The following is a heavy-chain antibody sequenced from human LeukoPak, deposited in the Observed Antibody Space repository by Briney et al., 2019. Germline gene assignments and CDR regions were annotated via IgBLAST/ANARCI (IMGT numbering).Heavy chain of an antibody. D-gene: IGHD6-6*01. CDR1: GGSISSYY. J-gene: IGHJ4*02. CDR2: IYYSGST. V-gene: IGHV4-59*01. Sequence: SETLSLTCTVSGGSISSYYWSWIRQPPGKGLEWIGYIYYSGSTNYNPSLKSRVTISVDTSKNQFSLKLSSVTAADTAVYYRARARRGSSSSGDLFDYWGQGTLVTVSS. CDR3: ARARRGSSSSGDLFDY.